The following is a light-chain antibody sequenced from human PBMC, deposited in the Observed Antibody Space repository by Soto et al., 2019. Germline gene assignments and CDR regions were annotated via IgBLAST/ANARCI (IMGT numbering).Light chain of an antibody. J-gene: IGKJ1*01. V-gene: IGKV3-15*01. CDR2: GAS. CDR3: HQYNNWPPWT. Sequence: EIVTTQSPATLSVSPGERATLSCRASQSVSSNLAWYQQKPGQAPRLLIYGASTRATGIPARFSGSGSGTEFTLTISSLQSADFAVYYCHQYNNWPPWTFGQGTKVEIK. CDR1: QSVSSN.